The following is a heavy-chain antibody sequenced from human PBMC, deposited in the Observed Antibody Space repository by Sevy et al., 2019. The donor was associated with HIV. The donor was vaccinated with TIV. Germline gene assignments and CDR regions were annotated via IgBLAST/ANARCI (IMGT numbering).Heavy chain of an antibody. CDR2: ISHDGNYK. CDR3: ARVAVEYCTNDCYHRFDH. V-gene: IGHV3-30*04. Sequence: GGSLRLSCVASGFTFPIYSVLWVRQAPGKGLEWLTLISHDGNYKYYADSVKGRFTISRDNSNNILYLPMSSLRVEDTALYFCARVAVEYCTNDCYHRFDHWGLGTLVTVSS. D-gene: IGHD2-8*01. J-gene: IGHJ4*02. CDR1: GFTFPIYS.